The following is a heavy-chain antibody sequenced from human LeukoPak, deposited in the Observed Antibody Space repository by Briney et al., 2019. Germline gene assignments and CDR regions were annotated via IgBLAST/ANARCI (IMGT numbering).Heavy chain of an antibody. D-gene: IGHD6-19*01. CDR2: ISGSGSNT. V-gene: IGHV3-23*01. J-gene: IGHJ4*02. Sequence: PGGSLRLSCAASGFPFSSYEMNWVRQAPGKGLEWVSAISGSGSNTYYADSVKGRFTISRDNSKNTLYLQMNSLRAEDTAVYYCAKDRGGSSGWGHFDYWGQGTLVTVSS. CDR1: GFPFSSYE. CDR3: AKDRGGSSGWGHFDY.